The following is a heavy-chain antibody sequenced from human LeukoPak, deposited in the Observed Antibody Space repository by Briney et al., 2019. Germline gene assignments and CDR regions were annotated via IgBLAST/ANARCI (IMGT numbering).Heavy chain of an antibody. CDR3: ERDGYNGFDY. D-gene: IGHD5-24*01. J-gene: IGHJ4*02. Sequence: SETLSLTCTVSGYSISSGFYWGWIRQPPGKGLEWIGSIHHSGSTYYNPSLKSRVTISVDTSKNQFSLKLSSVTAADTAVYYCERDGYNGFDYWGQGTLVTVSS. V-gene: IGHV4-38-2*02. CDR2: IHHSGST. CDR1: GYSISSGFY.